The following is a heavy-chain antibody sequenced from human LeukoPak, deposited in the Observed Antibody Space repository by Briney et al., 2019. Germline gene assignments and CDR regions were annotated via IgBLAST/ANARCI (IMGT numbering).Heavy chain of an antibody. CDR2: ISNGDNTI. Sequence: GGSLRLSCAASRFTFSDFFMTWIRQAPGKGLECVSYISNGDNTIYYADSVKGRFTISRDNAKNSLYLQMNSLRAEDTAVYYCAKDYSKTSYYGSGTYYRPNWFDPWGQGTLVIVSS. CDR3: AKDYSKTSYYGSGTYYRPNWFDP. V-gene: IGHV3-11*04. J-gene: IGHJ5*02. CDR1: RFTFSDFF. D-gene: IGHD3-10*01.